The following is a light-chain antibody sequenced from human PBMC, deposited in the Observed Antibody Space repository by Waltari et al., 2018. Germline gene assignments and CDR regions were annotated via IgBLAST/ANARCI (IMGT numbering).Light chain of an antibody. Sequence: DIQMTQSPSSLSASVGDRVTITCQASQDISNYLNWYQQKPGKAPKLLIYDASNFETGVPSRVSGSGSGTDFTFTISSRQPEDIATYYCQQYDNLPITFGQGTRLEIK. CDR1: QDISNY. J-gene: IGKJ5*01. CDR2: DAS. CDR3: QQYDNLPIT. V-gene: IGKV1-33*01.